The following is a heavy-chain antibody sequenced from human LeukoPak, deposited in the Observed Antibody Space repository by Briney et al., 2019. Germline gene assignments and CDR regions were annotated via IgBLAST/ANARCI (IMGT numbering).Heavy chain of an antibody. CDR3: TTERDQLGALDY. CDR2: IKSKTDGGTT. Sequence: GGSLRLSCAASGFTFSNAWMSWVRQAPGKGLEWVGRIKSKTDGGTTDYAAPVKGRFTISRDDSKNTLYLQMNSLKTEDTAVYYCTTERDQLGALDYWGQGTLVTVSS. CDR1: GFTFSNAW. J-gene: IGHJ4*02. D-gene: IGHD6-6*01. V-gene: IGHV3-15*01.